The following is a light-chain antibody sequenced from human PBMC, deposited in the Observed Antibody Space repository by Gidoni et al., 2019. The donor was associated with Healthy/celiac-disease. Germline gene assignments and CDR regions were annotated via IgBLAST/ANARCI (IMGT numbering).Light chain of an antibody. CDR2: QDS. CDR3: QAWDSSFVV. Sequence: SYELTQPHSVPVSPGQTASITCSGDKLGDKYACWYQQKPGQSPVLVIYQDSKRPSGIPERFSGSNSGNTATLTISGTQAMDEADYYCQAWDSSFVVFGGGTKLTVL. J-gene: IGLJ2*01. V-gene: IGLV3-1*01. CDR1: KLGDKY.